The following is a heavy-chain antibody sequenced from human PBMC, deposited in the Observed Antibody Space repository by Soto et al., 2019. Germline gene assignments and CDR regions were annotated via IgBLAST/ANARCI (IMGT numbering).Heavy chain of an antibody. D-gene: IGHD6-13*01. V-gene: IGHV3-23*01. CDR1: GFTFSSHA. J-gene: IGHJ6*02. CDR3: AKDYVTYIAAAGKIMDV. CDR2: ISGSSYSP. Sequence: EVQLLESGGGLVQPGGSLRLSCAASGFTFSSHALSWVRQAPGKGLEWVSSISGSSYSPYYADSVKGRFTISRDNSNNTLFLQMNTLRAEDTATYYCAKDYVTYIAAAGKIMDVWRQGTTVIVSS.